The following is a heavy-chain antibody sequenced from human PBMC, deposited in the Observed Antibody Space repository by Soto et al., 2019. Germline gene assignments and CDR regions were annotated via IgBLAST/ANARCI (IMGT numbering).Heavy chain of an antibody. Sequence: GESLKISCKGSGYSFTSYWIGWVRQMPGEGLEWMGIIYPGDSDTRYSPSFQGQVTISADKSISTAYLQWSSLKASDTAMYYCARQAVTSYYGMDVWGQGTTVTVSS. CDR1: GYSFTSYW. V-gene: IGHV5-51*01. D-gene: IGHD4-17*01. CDR2: IYPGDSDT. CDR3: ARQAVTSYYGMDV. J-gene: IGHJ6*02.